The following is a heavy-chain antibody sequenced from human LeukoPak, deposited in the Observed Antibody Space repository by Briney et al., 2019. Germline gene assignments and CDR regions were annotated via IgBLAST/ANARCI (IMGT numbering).Heavy chain of an antibody. CDR2: IWYGGSNK. CDR1: GFTFSSYG. J-gene: IGHJ3*02. V-gene: IGHV3-30*02. D-gene: IGHD1-26*01. CDR3: AKDNSGSYGAFDI. Sequence: GGSLRLSCAASGFTFSSYGMHWVRQAPGKGLEWVAVIWYGGSNKYYADSVKGRFTISRDNSKNTLYLQMNSLRAEDTAVYYCAKDNSGSYGAFDIWGQGTMVTVSS.